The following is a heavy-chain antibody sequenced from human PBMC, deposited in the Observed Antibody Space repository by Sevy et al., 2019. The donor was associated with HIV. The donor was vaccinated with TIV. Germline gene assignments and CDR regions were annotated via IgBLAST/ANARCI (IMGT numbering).Heavy chain of an antibody. D-gene: IGHD1-26*01. V-gene: IGHV3-11*03. J-gene: IGHJ4*02. CDR1: GFTFSDYY. CDR2: ISGSSSYT. Sequence: GGSLRLSCAASGFTFSDYYMSWIRQLPGKGLEWVSYISGSSSYTNYADSVKGRFTVSRDNAKNSLYLQMNRLRAEDTAVYYCARSLVGAMRGRYYFDSWGQGTLVTVSS. CDR3: ARSLVGAMRGRYYFDS.